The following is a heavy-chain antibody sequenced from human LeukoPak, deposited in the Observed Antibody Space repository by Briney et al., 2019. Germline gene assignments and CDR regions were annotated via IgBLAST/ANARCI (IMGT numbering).Heavy chain of an antibody. CDR2: ISHSGGTT. D-gene: IGHD2-15*01. Sequence: PGGSLRLSCAASGFTFRNYGMNWVRQAPGKGLEWVSAISHSGGTTYYADSVKGRFTITRDNSKNTLYLQMNSLRAEDTAVYYCAKANVKYCSGGSCFDAFDIWGQGTMVTVSS. CDR3: AKANVKYCSGGSCFDAFDI. V-gene: IGHV3-23*01. CDR1: GFTFRNYG. J-gene: IGHJ3*02.